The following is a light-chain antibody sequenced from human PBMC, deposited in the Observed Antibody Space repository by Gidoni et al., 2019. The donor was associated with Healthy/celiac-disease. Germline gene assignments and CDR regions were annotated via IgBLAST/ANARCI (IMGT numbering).Light chain of an antibody. CDR3: QHYNNWPLT. J-gene: IGKJ4*01. CDR2: VAS. CDR1: QSVSSN. Sequence: ELVMTQSPATLSVSPGERATISCRASQSVSSNLAWYQQKPGQAPRLLIYVASTRATGIPARFSGSGSGTEFTLTISSLQSEDFAVYYCQHYNNWPLTFGGGTKVEIK. V-gene: IGKV3-15*01.